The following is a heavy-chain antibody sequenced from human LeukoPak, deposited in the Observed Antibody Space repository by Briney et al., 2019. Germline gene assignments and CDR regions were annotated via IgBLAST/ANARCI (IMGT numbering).Heavy chain of an antibody. CDR1: GFTFSSYA. J-gene: IGHJ6*02. V-gene: IGHV3-23*01. D-gene: IGHD6-25*01. CDR3: AKDLSASYYYGMDV. CDR2: ISGSGGST. Sequence: PGGSLRLSCAASGFTFSSYAMTWVRQAPGKGLEWVSVISGSGGSTYYADSVKGRFTISRDNSKNTLYLQMNSLRAEDTAVYYCAKDLSASYYYGMDVWGQGTTVTVSS.